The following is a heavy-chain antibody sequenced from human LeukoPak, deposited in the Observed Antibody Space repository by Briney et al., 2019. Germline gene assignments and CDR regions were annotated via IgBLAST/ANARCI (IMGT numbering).Heavy chain of an antibody. V-gene: IGHV3-23*01. J-gene: IGHJ4*02. CDR1: GLTFSNYA. CDR3: AKDLISSTNYYLDC. Sequence: GGSLRLSCAASGLTFSNYAMSWVRQAPGMGLEWVSAISGSGGNTDYADSVEGRFTISRDNSKNMLYLQMNSLRAEDTAIYYCAKDLISSTNYYLDCWGQGTLVTVSS. D-gene: IGHD2-2*01. CDR2: ISGSGGNT.